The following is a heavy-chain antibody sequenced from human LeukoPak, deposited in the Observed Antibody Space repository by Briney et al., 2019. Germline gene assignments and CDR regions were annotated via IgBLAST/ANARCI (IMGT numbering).Heavy chain of an antibody. V-gene: IGHV3-21*01. J-gene: IGHJ4*02. CDR2: ISSSRSYI. CDR3: VRDDSAWLY. CDR1: GFTFSSYS. Sequence: PGGSLRLSCAASGFTFSSYSMNWVRQAPGKGLEWVSSISSSRSYIYYADSVKGRFTISRDNAKNSLYLQMDSLTAGDTAVYYCVRDDSAWLYWGQGALVTVS. D-gene: IGHD2-15*01.